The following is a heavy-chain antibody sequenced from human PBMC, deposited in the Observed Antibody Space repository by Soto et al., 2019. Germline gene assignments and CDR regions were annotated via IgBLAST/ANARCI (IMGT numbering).Heavy chain of an antibody. J-gene: IGHJ5*02. CDR3: ARDQGVAAAGITWFDP. D-gene: IGHD6-13*01. Sequence: PSETLSLTCTVSGASMNSYHWSWIRQPAGKGLEWIGHIHSSGSTNYNPSLKSRVTMSVDTSKNRFSPRLMSLTAADTAVYYCARDQGVAAAGITWFDPWGQGSLVTVSS. V-gene: IGHV4-4*07. CDR1: GASMNSYH. CDR2: IHSSGST.